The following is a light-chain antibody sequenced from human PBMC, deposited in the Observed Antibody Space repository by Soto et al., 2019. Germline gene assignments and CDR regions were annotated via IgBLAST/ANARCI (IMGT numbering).Light chain of an antibody. CDR3: SSYTSRSTHVV. CDR1: SSDVGSYNY. J-gene: IGLJ2*01. Sequence: QSALTQPASMSGSPGQSITISCTGTSSDVGSYNYVSWYQQHPGKAPKLMIFDVSDRPSGVSNRFSGSKSGNTASLNISGLLAEDEADYYCSSYTSRSTHVVFGGGTKLTVL. V-gene: IGLV2-14*01. CDR2: DVS.